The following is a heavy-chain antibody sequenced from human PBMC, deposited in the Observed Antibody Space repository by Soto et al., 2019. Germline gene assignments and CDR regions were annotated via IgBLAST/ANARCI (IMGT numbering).Heavy chain of an antibody. CDR2: ISGSGGST. V-gene: IGHV3-23*01. CDR1: GFTFSSYA. CDR3: AAGGTVTIFDY. Sequence: PGGSLRVSCAASGFTFSSYAMSWVRQAPGKGLEWVSAISGSGGSTYYAVSVKGRFPISRDNSKNTLYLQMNSLRAEDTAVYYCAAGGTVTIFDYWGQGTLVTVSS. D-gene: IGHD4-17*01. J-gene: IGHJ4*02.